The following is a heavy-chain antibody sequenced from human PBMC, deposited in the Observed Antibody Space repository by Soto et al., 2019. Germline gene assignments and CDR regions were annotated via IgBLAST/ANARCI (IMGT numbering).Heavy chain of an antibody. D-gene: IGHD6-19*01. CDR1: GYSFTAYS. V-gene: IGHV1-2*02. J-gene: IGHJ4*02. Sequence: DSGKVYCKTSGYSFTAYSMHWVRQAPGQGLEWMGWFNPNSGDTIYAQKFQGRVTLTRDTSISTAYLELTGLRSDDTAVYYCAREASAVISLDYWGQGTLVTLSS. CDR2: FNPNSGDT. CDR3: AREASAVISLDY.